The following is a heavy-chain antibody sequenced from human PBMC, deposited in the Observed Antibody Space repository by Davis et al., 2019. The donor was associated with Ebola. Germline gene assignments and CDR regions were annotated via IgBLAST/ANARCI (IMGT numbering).Heavy chain of an antibody. CDR1: GGSFSGYY. CDR2: INHSGST. CDR3: ARDRGSSGYYLGPPDY. D-gene: IGHD3-22*01. J-gene: IGHJ4*02. V-gene: IGHV4-34*01. Sequence: MPSETLSLTCAVYGGSFSGYYWSWIRQPPGKGLEWIGEINHSGSTNYNPSLKSRVTISVDTSKNQFSLKLSSVTAEDTAVYYCARDRGSSGYYLGPPDYWGQGTLVTVSS.